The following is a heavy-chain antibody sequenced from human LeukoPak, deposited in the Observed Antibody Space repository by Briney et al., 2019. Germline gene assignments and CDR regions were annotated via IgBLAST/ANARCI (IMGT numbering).Heavy chain of an antibody. CDR1: GYTFTSYD. Sequence: ASVKVSCKASGYTFTSYDINWVRQATGQGLEWMGWMNPNSGNTGYAQKFQGRVTITRNTSISTAYMELSSLRSEDTAVYYCASRRYCSSTSCYDPWYFDLWGRGTLVTVSS. CDR2: MNPNSGNT. J-gene: IGHJ2*01. D-gene: IGHD2-2*01. V-gene: IGHV1-8*03. CDR3: ASRRYCSSTSCYDPWYFDL.